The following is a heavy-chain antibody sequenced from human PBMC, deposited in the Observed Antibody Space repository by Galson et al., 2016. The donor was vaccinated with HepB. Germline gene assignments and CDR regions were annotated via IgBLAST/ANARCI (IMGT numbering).Heavy chain of an antibody. CDR2: XSYDGGXK. CDR1: GXXFTXXX. Sequence: SLXXXCAASGXXFTXXXMHXXXQAXXKGLXXVAVXSYDGGXKYYADXVKGRFTISRDNSKKTLYLQMNSLRGEXXAVYYCAKDFWDLRGGHQYYGMDFWGQGXXVT. D-gene: IGHD3-3*01. V-gene: IGHV3-30*18. J-gene: IGHJ6*02. CDR3: AKDFWDLRGGHQYYGMDF.